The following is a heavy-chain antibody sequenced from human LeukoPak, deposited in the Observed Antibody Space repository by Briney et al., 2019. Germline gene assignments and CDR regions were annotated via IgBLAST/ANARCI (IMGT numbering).Heavy chain of an antibody. CDR2: IYYSGST. D-gene: IGHD4-11*01. V-gene: IGHV4-59*01. Sequence: SETLSLTCAVYGGSLSGYYWSWIRQPPGKGLEWIGYIYYSGSTNYNPSLKSRVTISVDTSKNQFSLKLSSVTAADTAVYYCARGARKGLTTVTSYYFDYWGQGTLVTVSS. CDR3: ARGARKGLTTVTSYYFDY. J-gene: IGHJ4*02. CDR1: GGSLSGYY.